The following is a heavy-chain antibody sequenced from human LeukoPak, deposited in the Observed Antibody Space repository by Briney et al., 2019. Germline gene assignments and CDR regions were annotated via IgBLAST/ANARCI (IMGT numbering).Heavy chain of an antibody. J-gene: IGHJ5*02. CDR3: ARAGYGDYAVRSWFDP. D-gene: IGHD4-17*01. CDR1: GGSISSYY. V-gene: IGHV4-4*07. Sequence: PSETLSLTCTVSGGSISSYYWSWIRQPARKGLEWIGRIYTSGSTNYNPSLKSRVTMSVDTSKNQFSLKLSSVTAADTAVYYCARAGYGDYAVRSWFDPWGQGTLVTVSS. CDR2: IYTSGST.